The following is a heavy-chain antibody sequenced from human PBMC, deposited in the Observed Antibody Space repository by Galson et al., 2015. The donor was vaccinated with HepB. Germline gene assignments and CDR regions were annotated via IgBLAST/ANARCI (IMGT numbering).Heavy chain of an antibody. Sequence: SLRLSCAASGFTFDDYAMHWVRQAPGKGLEWVSGISWNSGSIGYADSVKGRFTISRDNAKNSLYLQMNSLRAEDTALYYCAKNADSNYPQAEVGYFDYWGQGTLVTVSS. CDR2: ISWNSGSI. D-gene: IGHD4-11*01. CDR3: AKNADSNYPQAEVGYFDY. V-gene: IGHV3-9*01. J-gene: IGHJ4*02. CDR1: GFTFDDYA.